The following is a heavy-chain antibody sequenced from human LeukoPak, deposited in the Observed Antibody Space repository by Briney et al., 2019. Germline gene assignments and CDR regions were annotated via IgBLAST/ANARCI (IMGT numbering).Heavy chain of an antibody. Sequence: GGSLRLSCAASGFTFSSYAMSWVRQAPGKGLEWVSAISGSGGSTYYADSVKGRFSISRDNSKNTLYLLMNSLRAEDTAVYYCAKDLTTVTTGGDWYFDLWGRGTLVTVSS. CDR3: AKDLTTVTTGGDWYFDL. V-gene: IGHV3-23*01. J-gene: IGHJ2*01. CDR1: GFTFSSYA. D-gene: IGHD4-17*01. CDR2: ISGSGGST.